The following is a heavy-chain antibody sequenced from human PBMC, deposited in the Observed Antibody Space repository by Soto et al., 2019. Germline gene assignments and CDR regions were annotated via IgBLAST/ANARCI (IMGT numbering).Heavy chain of an antibody. J-gene: IGHJ3*02. Sequence: ASVKVSCKASGGTFSSYAISWVRQAPGQGLEWMGGIIPNSGRANYAQKLQGRVTMTRDKSTSTAYMELSRLRSDDTAVYYCARLAEYSGYDYDAFDIWGQGTMVTVSS. CDR2: IIPNSGRA. CDR3: ARLAEYSGYDYDAFDI. D-gene: IGHD5-12*01. CDR1: GGTFSSYA. V-gene: IGHV1-69*10.